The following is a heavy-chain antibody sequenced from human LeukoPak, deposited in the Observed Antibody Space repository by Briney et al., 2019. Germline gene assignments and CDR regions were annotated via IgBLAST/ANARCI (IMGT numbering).Heavy chain of an antibody. J-gene: IGHJ4*02. V-gene: IGHV3-23*01. CDR1: GFTFSSYS. Sequence: HLGGSLRLSCAASGFTFSSYSMNWVRQAPGKGLEWVSGISDSGSTAFYADSVKGRFTSSRDNPKSTLYLQMNSLRAEDTAVYYCAKDIQTWPRFPDYWGQGTLVTVSS. D-gene: IGHD5-12*01. CDR3: AKDIQTWPRFPDY. CDR2: ISDSGSTA.